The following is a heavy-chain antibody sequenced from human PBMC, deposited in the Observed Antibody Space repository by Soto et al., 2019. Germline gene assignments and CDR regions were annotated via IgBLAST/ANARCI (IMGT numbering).Heavy chain of an antibody. CDR1: GYSFANYW. CDR3: ARHPYIGGFDI. J-gene: IGHJ6*02. CDR2: FSPTDSYT. V-gene: IGHV5-10-1*01. Sequence: GESLKISCNGSGYSFANYWISWVRQMPGKGLEWMGRFSPTDSYTDYNPSFQGHVTISGDKSISTSYVQWSSLKASDTAMYFCARHPYIGGFDIWGQGTTVTVSS. D-gene: IGHD2-15*01.